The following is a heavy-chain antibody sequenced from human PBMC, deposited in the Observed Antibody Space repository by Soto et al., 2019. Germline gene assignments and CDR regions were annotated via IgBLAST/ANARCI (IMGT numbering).Heavy chain of an antibody. Sequence: GGSLRLSCSVSGFTFSNYAMHWVRQAPGKGLEYVSGITSDGDSTWHADSVKDRFTISRDNSKNTLFLQMSSLRVEDTAIYFCVKGNQLLRYYFEFWGPGTLVTVSS. J-gene: IGHJ4*01. CDR1: GFTFSNYA. D-gene: IGHD2-15*01. CDR3: VKGNQLLRYYFEF. V-gene: IGHV3-64D*06. CDR2: ITSDGDST.